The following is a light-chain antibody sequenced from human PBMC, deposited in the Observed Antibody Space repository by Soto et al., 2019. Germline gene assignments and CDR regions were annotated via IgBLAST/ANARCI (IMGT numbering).Light chain of an antibody. CDR1: QPIKTW. J-gene: IGKJ3*01. CDR3: QQAASYPFT. Sequence: DIQLTQSPASVSAAVGDRINISCRASQPIKTWLAWYQQKPGKGPKLLIYTASTLETGVPSRFSGSGSGTDLTPTISSLQPEDAAMYPCQQAASYPFTFGPGAKV. CDR2: TAS. V-gene: IGKV1-12*02.